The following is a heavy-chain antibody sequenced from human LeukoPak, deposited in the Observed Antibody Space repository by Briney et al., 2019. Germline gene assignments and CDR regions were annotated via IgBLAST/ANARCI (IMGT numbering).Heavy chain of an antibody. CDR1: GFTFGTYS. V-gene: IGHV3-48*01. D-gene: IGHD3-10*01. Sequence: PGGSLRFSCAASGFTFGTYSMNWVRQAPGKGLEWVSYISSSSNTKYYADSVKGRFTISRDNAKNSLYLQMNSLRAEDTAVYYCARDRAPPSVLLWFGEFWFDPWGQGTLVTVSS. CDR3: ARDRAPPSVLLWFGEFWFDP. CDR2: ISSSSNTK. J-gene: IGHJ5*02.